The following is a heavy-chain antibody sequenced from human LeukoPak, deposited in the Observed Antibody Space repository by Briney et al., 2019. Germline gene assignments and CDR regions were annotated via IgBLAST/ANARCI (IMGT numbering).Heavy chain of an antibody. Sequence: GGSLRLSCAASGFPLSSYSINWFRQAPGKGLEWVAYISASGSNIYYVDSVKGRFTVSRDNPKSSLFLQMNSPRAEDTAVYYCARVKGSYFDYWGQEALVTVSS. CDR3: ARVKGSYFDY. D-gene: IGHD2-15*01. J-gene: IGHJ4*02. V-gene: IGHV3-48*01. CDR1: GFPLSSYS. CDR2: ISASGSNI.